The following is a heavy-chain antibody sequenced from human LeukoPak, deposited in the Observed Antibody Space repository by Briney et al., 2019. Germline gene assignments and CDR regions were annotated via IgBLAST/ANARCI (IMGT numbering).Heavy chain of an antibody. J-gene: IGHJ4*02. D-gene: IGHD6-19*01. CDR2: ISSSGSSI. V-gene: IGHV3-48*03. Sequence: PGGSLRLSCAASGFTFSSYEMNWVRQAPGKGLEWVSYISSSGSSIYYADSVKGRFTISRDNAKNSLYLQMNSLGAGDTAVYYCARDEEWLVDYWGQGTLVTVSS. CDR3: ARDEEWLVDY. CDR1: GFTFSSYE.